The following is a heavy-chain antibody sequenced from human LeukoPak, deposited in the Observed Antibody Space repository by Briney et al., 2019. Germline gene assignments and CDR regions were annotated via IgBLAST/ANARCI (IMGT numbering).Heavy chain of an antibody. CDR3: ARDHGYCSSTSCYSEFDY. Sequence: PGGSLRLSCAASGFTFSSYSMNWVRQAPGKGLEWVSSISSSSSYIYYADSVKGRFTISRDNAKNSLYLQTNSLRAEDTAVYYCARDHGYCSSTSCYSEFDYWGQGTLVTVSS. V-gene: IGHV3-21*01. CDR2: ISSSSSYI. CDR1: GFTFSSYS. D-gene: IGHD2-2*02. J-gene: IGHJ4*02.